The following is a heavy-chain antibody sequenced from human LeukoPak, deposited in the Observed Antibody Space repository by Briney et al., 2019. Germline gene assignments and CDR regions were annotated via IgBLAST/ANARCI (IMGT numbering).Heavy chain of an antibody. CDR2: ISTSSSYI. CDR1: GFTFSSYS. D-gene: IGHD6-6*01. J-gene: IGHJ2*01. V-gene: IGHV3-21*01. CDR3: ARVTREAARYWYFDL. Sequence: GGSLRLSCAGSGFTFSSYSMNWVRQAPGKGLEWVSSISTSSSYIYYADSVKGRFTISRDNAKNSLYLQMNSLRAEDTAVYSCARVTREAARYWYFDLWGRGTLVTVSS.